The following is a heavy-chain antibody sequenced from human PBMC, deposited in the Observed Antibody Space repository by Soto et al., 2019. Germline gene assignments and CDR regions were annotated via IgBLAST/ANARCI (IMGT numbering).Heavy chain of an antibody. CDR1: GFTFSSYS. D-gene: IGHD3-22*01. Sequence: PGGSLRLSCAASGFTFSSYSMNWVRQAPGKGLEWVSYISSSSSTIYYADSVKGRFTISRDNAKNSLYLQMNSLRDEDTAVYYCAREDYDSSGYIEWVYYYYGMDVWGQGTTVTVSS. J-gene: IGHJ6*02. CDR2: ISSSSSTI. CDR3: AREDYDSSGYIEWVYYYYGMDV. V-gene: IGHV3-48*02.